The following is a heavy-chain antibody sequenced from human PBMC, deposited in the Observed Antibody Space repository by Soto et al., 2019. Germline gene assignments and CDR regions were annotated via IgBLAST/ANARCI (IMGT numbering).Heavy chain of an antibody. CDR3: ARHSPTSGYDDYYYYGMDV. CDR2: IDPSDSYT. D-gene: IGHD5-12*01. Sequence: GESLKISCKGSGYSFTSYWISWVRQMPGKGLEWMGRIDPSDSYTNYSPSFQGHVTISADKSISTAYLQWSSLKASDTAMYYCARHSPTSGYDDYYYYGMDVWGQGTTVTV. J-gene: IGHJ6*02. CDR1: GYSFTSYW. V-gene: IGHV5-10-1*01.